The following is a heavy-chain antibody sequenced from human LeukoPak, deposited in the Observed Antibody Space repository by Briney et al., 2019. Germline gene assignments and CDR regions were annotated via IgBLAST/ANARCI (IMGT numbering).Heavy chain of an antibody. CDR1: GGSISGYY. J-gene: IGHJ4*02. CDR2: IYYSGST. D-gene: IGHD2-2*01. CDR3: ARVGIVVVPAAATADY. Sequence: SETLSLTCTVSGGSISGYYWGWIRQPAGKGLEWIGYIYYSGSTYYNLSLKSRVTISVDTSKNQFSLKLSSVTAADTAVYYCARVGIVVVPAAATADYWGQGTLVTVSS. V-gene: IGHV4-59*06.